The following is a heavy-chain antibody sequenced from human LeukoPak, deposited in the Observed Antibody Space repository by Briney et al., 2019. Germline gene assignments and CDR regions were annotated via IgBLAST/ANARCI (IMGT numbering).Heavy chain of an antibody. D-gene: IGHD6-19*01. J-gene: IGHJ4*02. Sequence: PSGTLSLTCAVSGGSISSSNWWSWVRQPPGKGLEWIGEMYHSGSTNYNPSLNSRVTISVDKTNNQFSLKLSSVTAADTAVYYCARDARCSGCHGSDYWGQGILVTVSS. CDR2: MYHSGST. CDR1: GGSISSSNW. CDR3: ARDARCSGCHGSDY. V-gene: IGHV4-4*02.